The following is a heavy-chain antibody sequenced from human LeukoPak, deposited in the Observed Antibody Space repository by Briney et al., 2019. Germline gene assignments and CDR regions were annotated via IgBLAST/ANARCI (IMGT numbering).Heavy chain of an antibody. D-gene: IGHD3-16*01. V-gene: IGHV4-34*01. J-gene: IGHJ2*01. CDR2: INHSGST. CDR1: GGSFSGYY. Sequence: SETLSLTCAVYGGSFSGYYWSWIRQPPGKGLEWIGEINHSGSTNYNPSLKSRVTILLDTSKNQCSLKLTSVSAADTAVYYCARLKLGAYFDLWGRGTLVTVSP. CDR3: ARLKLGAYFDL.